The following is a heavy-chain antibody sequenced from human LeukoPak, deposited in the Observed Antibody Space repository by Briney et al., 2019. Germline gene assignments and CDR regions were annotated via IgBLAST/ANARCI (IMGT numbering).Heavy chain of an antibody. CDR2: IYHSGST. CDR3: ARRYSSSWDPFDY. Sequence: SETLSLTCAVSGGSISSGGYSWSWIRQPPGKGLEWIGYIYHSGSTYYNPSLKSRVTISVDRSKNQFSLKLSSVTAADTAVYYCARRYSSSWDPFDYWGQGTLVTVSS. J-gene: IGHJ4*02. V-gene: IGHV4-30-2*01. D-gene: IGHD6-13*01. CDR1: GGSISSGGYS.